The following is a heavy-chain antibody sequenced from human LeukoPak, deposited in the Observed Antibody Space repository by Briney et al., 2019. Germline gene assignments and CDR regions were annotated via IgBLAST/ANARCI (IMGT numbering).Heavy chain of an antibody. V-gene: IGHV3-23*01. D-gene: IGHD3-10*01. J-gene: IGHJ4*02. CDR1: GFTFSNYA. Sequence: GGSLRLSCAASGFTFSNYAMSWVRQAPGKGLEWVSTISNSGGSTFYADSVKGRFTISRDYSKNTLYLQMNSLRAEDTAVYYCAKRGGNFDSGNYDYWGQGTLVTVSS. CDR2: ISNSGGST. CDR3: AKRGGNFDSGNYDY.